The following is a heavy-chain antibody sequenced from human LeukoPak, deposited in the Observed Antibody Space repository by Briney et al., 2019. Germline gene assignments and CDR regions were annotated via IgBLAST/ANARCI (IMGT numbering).Heavy chain of an antibody. V-gene: IGHV1-8*01. Sequence: ASVKVSCKASGYTFTSYDINWVRQATGQGLEWMGWMNPNSGNTGYAQKFQGRVTMTRNTSISTAYMELSSLRPEDTAVYYCARGTRTVYSSSSEFDYWGQGTLVTVSS. CDR2: MNPNSGNT. D-gene: IGHD6-6*01. CDR1: GYTFTSYD. CDR3: ARGTRTVYSSSSEFDY. J-gene: IGHJ4*02.